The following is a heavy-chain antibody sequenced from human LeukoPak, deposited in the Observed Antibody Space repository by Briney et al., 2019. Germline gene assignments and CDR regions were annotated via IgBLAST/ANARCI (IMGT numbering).Heavy chain of an antibody. J-gene: IGHJ4*02. CDR2: IGYDGSNK. D-gene: IGHD1-26*01. V-gene: IGHV3-33*06. CDR3: AKTRWELLPEGLLDY. CDR1: GFTFSSYG. Sequence: GRSLRLSCAASGFTFSSYGMHWVRQAPGKGLEWVAVIGYDGSNKYYEDSVKGRFTISRDNSKNTLYLQMNSLRAVDTAVYYCAKTRWELLPEGLLDYWGQGTLVTVSS.